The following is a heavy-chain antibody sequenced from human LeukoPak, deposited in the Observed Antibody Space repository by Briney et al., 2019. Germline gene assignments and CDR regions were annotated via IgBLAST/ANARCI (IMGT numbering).Heavy chain of an antibody. V-gene: IGHV3-20*04. D-gene: IGHD3-10*01. CDR2: INWNGGST. CDR1: GFTFDDYG. CDR3: ARGGTYYYGSGSYHHYYYYYMDV. Sequence: GGSLRLSCAASGFTFDDYGMSWVRQAPGKGLEWVSGINWNGGSTGYADSVKGRFTISRDNAKNSLYLQMNSLRADDTAVYYCARGGTYYYGSGSYHHYYYYYMDVWGKGTTVTVSS. J-gene: IGHJ6*03.